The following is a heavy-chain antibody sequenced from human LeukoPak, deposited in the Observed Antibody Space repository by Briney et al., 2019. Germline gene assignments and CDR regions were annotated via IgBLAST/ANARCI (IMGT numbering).Heavy chain of an antibody. J-gene: IGHJ6*02. CDR1: GGTFSSYA. CDR3: ARVGYCSSTSCPDHYYYYYGMDV. D-gene: IGHD2-2*01. CDR2: IIPIFGIA. V-gene: IGHV1-69*04. Sequence: ASVKVSCKASGGTFSSYAISWVRQAPGQGLEWMGRIIPIFGIANYAQKFQGRVTITADKSTSTAYMELSSLRSEDTAVYYCARVGYCSSTSCPDHYYYYYGMDVWGQGTTVTVSS.